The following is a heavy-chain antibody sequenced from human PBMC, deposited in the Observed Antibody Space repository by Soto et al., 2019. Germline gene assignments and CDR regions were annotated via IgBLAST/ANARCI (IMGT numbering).Heavy chain of an antibody. Sequence: EVQLVESGGDLVQPGGSLRLSCAASGLIFSNYKMHWVRQAPGKGLVWVSRISTDGSITDYADSVKGRFTVSRDNAKNTLYLQMNSLRAEDTAVYYCARDTDGLHYWGQGTLVTVSS. V-gene: IGHV3-74*01. CDR1: GLIFSNYK. J-gene: IGHJ4*02. CDR2: ISTDGSIT. CDR3: ARDTDGLHY.